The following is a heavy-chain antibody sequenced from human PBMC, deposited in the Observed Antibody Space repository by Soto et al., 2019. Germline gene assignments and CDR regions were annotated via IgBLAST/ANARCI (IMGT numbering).Heavy chain of an antibody. CDR2: IKQDGSEK. Sequence: GVLRLSCAASGFTFSSYWMSWVRQAPGKGLEWVANIKQDGSEKYYVDSVKGRFTISRDNAKNSLYLQMNSLRAEDTAVYYCARWGHYYGSGSYYPDWYFDLWGRGTLVTVSS. J-gene: IGHJ2*01. CDR3: ARWGHYYGSGSYYPDWYFDL. D-gene: IGHD3-10*01. CDR1: GFTFSSYW. V-gene: IGHV3-7*03.